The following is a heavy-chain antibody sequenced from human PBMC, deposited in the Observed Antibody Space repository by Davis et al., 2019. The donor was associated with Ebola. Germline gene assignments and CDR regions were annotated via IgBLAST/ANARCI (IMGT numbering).Heavy chain of an antibody. CDR1: GFTVSSNY. V-gene: IGHV3-53*05. CDR2: IYSGGST. CDR3: ATPTYYDFWSGYYYYYGMDV. Sequence: GESLKISCAASGFTVSSNYMSWVRQAPGKGLEWVSVIYSGGSTYYADSVQGRFTISRDNSKNTLYLQMNSLRAEDTAVYYCATPTYYDFWSGYYYYYGMDVWGQGTTVTVSS. J-gene: IGHJ6*02. D-gene: IGHD3-3*01.